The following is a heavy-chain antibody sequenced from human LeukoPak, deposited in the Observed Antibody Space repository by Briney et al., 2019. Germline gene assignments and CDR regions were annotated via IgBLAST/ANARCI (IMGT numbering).Heavy chain of an antibody. Sequence: VGSLRLPCTASGLSFSSYNMNWVRQAPGKGPEWVAYITANNTTKYYADSVKGRFTISRDNAKKSLFLQMNSLRAEDAAVYYCAAASAFSSSWRSWGQGTVVTVSS. CDR3: AAASAFSSSWRS. CDR2: ITANNTTK. J-gene: IGHJ5*02. V-gene: IGHV3-48*01. D-gene: IGHD6-13*01. CDR1: GLSFSSYN.